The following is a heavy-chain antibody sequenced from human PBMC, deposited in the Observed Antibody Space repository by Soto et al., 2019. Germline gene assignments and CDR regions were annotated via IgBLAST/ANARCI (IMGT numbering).Heavy chain of an antibody. CDR1: GGSSSGSY. D-gene: IGHD1-26*01. CDR3: ARGQDSAKVGY. Sequence: QVQLQPWGAGLLKPSETLSLTCAVHGGSSSGSYWSWIRQPPGMGLEWIGEIHPSGRADYSPSLKSRLSISLDTSRDQFSLKLTSVTAADTAVYYCARGQDSAKVGYWGQGTLVTVSS. J-gene: IGHJ4*02. CDR2: IHPSGRA. V-gene: IGHV4-34*02.